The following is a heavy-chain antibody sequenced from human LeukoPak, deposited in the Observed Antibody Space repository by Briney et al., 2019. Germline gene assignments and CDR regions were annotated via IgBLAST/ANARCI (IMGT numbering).Heavy chain of an antibody. CDR3: ARVGDYDSNGYYDYYYYHMDV. J-gene: IGHJ6*03. V-gene: IGHV4-4*07. CDR2: IYTSGST. D-gene: IGHD3-22*01. CDR1: GGSLSSYY. Sequence: SETLSLTCTVSGGSLSSYYWSWIRQPAGKGLEWIGRIYTSGSTNYNPSLKSRVTMSVDTSKNQFSLKLSSVTAADTAVYYCARVGDYDSNGYYDYYYYHMDVWGKGTTVTVSS.